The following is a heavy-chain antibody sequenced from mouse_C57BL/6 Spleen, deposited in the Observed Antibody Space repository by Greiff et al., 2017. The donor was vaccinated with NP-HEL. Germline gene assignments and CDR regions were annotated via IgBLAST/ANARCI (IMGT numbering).Heavy chain of an antibody. D-gene: IGHD3-2*02. Sequence: DVKLQESGAELVKPGASVKLSCTASGFNIKDYYMHWVKQRTEQGLEWIGRIDPEDGETKYAPKFQGKATITADTSSNTAYLQLSSLTSEDTAVYYCASFSTDSSGSFAYWGQGTLVTVSA. CDR3: ASFSTDSSGSFAY. V-gene: IGHV14-2*01. J-gene: IGHJ3*01. CDR1: GFNIKDYY. CDR2: IDPEDGET.